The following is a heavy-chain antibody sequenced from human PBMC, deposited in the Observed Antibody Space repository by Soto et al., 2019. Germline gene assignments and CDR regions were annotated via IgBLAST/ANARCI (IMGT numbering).Heavy chain of an antibody. J-gene: IGHJ4*02. Sequence: GGSLRLSCAASGFTFSSYAMHWVRQAPGKGLEWVAVISYDGSNKYYADSVKGRFTISRDNSKNTLYLQMNSLRAEDTAVYYCARDIHGVQKGYYYDSSDLDYWGQGTLVTVSS. CDR3: ARDIHGVQKGYYYDSSDLDY. D-gene: IGHD3-22*01. CDR1: GFTFSSYA. V-gene: IGHV3-30-3*01. CDR2: ISYDGSNK.